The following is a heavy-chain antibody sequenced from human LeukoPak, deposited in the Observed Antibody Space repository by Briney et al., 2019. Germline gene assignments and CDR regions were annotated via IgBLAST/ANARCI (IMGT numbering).Heavy chain of an antibody. J-gene: IGHJ4*02. Sequence: PSETLSLTCTVSGGSISSYYWSWIRQPAGKGLEWIGYIYYSGSTNYNPSLKSRVTISVDTSKNQFSLKLSSVTAADTAVYYCARADYDILTGYYENEYYFDYWGQGTLVTVSS. CDR2: IYYSGST. CDR3: ARADYDILTGYYENEYYFDY. CDR1: GGSISSYY. V-gene: IGHV4-59*01. D-gene: IGHD3-9*01.